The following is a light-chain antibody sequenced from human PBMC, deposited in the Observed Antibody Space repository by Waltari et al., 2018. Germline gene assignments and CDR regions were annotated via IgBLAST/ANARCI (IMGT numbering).Light chain of an antibody. J-gene: IGLJ2*01. CDR2: DVT. Sequence: QAALTQPPSVSGSPGQSVTITCTGASSDIRIYSSVSWYQPHPGKAPKLITYDVTKRPSGVSDRFSGSKSGDTASLAISGLQAEDEADYYCLSYDGTNSLFGGGTRLTVL. V-gene: IGLV2-11*01. CDR1: SSDIRIYSS. CDR3: LSYDGTNSL.